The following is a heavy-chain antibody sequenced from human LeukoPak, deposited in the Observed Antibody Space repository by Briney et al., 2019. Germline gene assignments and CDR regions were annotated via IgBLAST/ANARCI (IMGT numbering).Heavy chain of an antibody. CDR3: AKKYGDYRSFDY. D-gene: IGHD4-17*01. V-gene: IGHV3-23*01. CDR2: FSGSADRT. CDR1: GFTFSTYA. J-gene: IGHJ4*02. Sequence: GGSLRLPCAASGFTFSTYAMSWVRQAPGKGLEWVAAFSGSADRTYYADSVKGRFTISRDNSKNTLYLQMNSLRAEDTAVYYCAKKYGDYRSFDYWGQGTLVTVSS.